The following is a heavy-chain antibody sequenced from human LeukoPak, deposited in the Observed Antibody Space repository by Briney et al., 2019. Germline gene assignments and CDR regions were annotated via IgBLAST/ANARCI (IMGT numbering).Heavy chain of an antibody. Sequence: GGSLRLSCAASGFTFSSYWMSWVRQAPGKGLEWVANIKQDGSDKYYVDSVKGRFTISRDNAKNSLYLQMNSLRAEDTAVYYCARQTYYYGSGSYGPSDYWGQGTLVTVSS. CDR2: IKQDGSDK. V-gene: IGHV3-7*04. CDR1: GFTFSSYW. D-gene: IGHD3-10*01. CDR3: ARQTYYYGSGSYGPSDY. J-gene: IGHJ4*02.